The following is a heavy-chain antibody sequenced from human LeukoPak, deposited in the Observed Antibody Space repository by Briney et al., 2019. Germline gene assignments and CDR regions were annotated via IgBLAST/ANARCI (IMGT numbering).Heavy chain of an antibody. Sequence: GGSLRLSCAASGFTFSSYWMSWVRQAPGKGLEWVANIKQDGSEKYYVDSVKGRFTISRDNAKNSLYLQMNSLRAEDTAVYYCAREVLVVGRDYFDYRGQGTLVTVSS. CDR2: IKQDGSEK. V-gene: IGHV3-7*01. J-gene: IGHJ4*02. CDR3: AREVLVVGRDYFDY. CDR1: GFTFSSYW. D-gene: IGHD1-26*01.